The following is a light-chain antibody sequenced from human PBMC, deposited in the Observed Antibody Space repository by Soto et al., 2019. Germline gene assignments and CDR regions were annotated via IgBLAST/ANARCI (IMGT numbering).Light chain of an antibody. CDR1: QSISNY. V-gene: IGKV1-33*01. CDR2: DAS. CDR3: QQYDNYPYT. J-gene: IGKJ2*01. Sequence: DIQMTQSPSSLSASVGDRVTITCPASQSISNYFVWYQQKPGKAPNLLIYDASSLATGVPSRFSGSGSGTDFTLTISSLQPDDFATYYCQQYDNYPYTFGQGTKLEIK.